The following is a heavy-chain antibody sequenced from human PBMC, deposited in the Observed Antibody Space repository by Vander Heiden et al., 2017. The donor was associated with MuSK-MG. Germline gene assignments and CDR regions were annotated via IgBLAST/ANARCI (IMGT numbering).Heavy chain of an antibody. D-gene: IGHD3-10*01. CDR3: ARDMTNYYGSGSMGY. V-gene: IGHV3-30*04. CDR1: GFTFSTYA. CDR2: ISYDGSIE. J-gene: IGHJ4*02. Sequence: QVQLVESGGGVVQPGRSLRLSCAASGFTFSTYALHWVRQAPGEGLEWVAVISYDGSIEFYADSVKGRFTISRDKSKNTLYLQMNSLRAEDTAVYYCARDMTNYYGSGSMGYWGQGTLVTVSS.